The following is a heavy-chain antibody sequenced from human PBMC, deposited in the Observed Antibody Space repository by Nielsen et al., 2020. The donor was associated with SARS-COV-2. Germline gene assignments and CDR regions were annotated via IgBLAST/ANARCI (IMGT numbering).Heavy chain of an antibody. CDR2: IDHSGTT. D-gene: IGHD3-9*01. Sequence: SETLSLTCAVYGGSFSGYCWSWVRQTPGKGLGWIGEIDHSGTTNLSPALNGRVTVSVNPSKNQFSLKMTSLTAADTAIYYCARAPNVDILTGDYADGFDVWGQGTGVTVSS. CDR3: ARAPNVDILTGDYADGFDV. CDR1: GGSFSGYC. V-gene: IGHV4-34*01. J-gene: IGHJ3*01.